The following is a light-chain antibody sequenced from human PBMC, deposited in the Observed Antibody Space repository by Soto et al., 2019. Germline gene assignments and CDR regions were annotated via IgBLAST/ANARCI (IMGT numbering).Light chain of an antibody. J-gene: IGLJ1*01. CDR2: EGS. Sequence: QSALTQPASVSGSPGQSITISCTGTSSDVGSYNLVSWYRQHPGTAPKLMIYEGSKRPSGVSNRFSGSESGNTASLTISGLQAEDEADYYCCSYAGSSSLVYVFGTGTKLTVL. V-gene: IGLV2-23*03. CDR3: CSYAGSSSLVYV. CDR1: SSDVGSYNL.